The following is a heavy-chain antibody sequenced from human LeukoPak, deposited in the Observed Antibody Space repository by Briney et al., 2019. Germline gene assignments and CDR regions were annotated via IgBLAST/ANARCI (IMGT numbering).Heavy chain of an antibody. Sequence: GASVKVSCKASGYTFTGYYMHWVRQAPGQGLEWMGWINPNSGGTNYAQKFQGRVTMTRDTSISTAYMELSRLRSDDTAVYYCARRSNDNFNWFDPWAREPWSPSPQ. CDR3: ARRSNDNFNWFDP. D-gene: IGHD1-1*01. V-gene: IGHV1-2*02. J-gene: IGHJ5*02. CDR1: GYTFTGYY. CDR2: INPNSGGT.